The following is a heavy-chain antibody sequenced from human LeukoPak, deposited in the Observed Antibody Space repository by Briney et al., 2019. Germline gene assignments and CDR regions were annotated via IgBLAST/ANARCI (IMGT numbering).Heavy chain of an antibody. CDR2: ISYSGST. CDR1: GGSISNYY. J-gene: IGHJ4*02. Sequence: SETLSLTCTVSGGSISNYYWSWIRQPPGKGLEWIGYISYSGSTNYNPSLRSRVTISVDTSKNQFSLKLSSVTAADTAVYYCARQGYDFWSGYYTPFDYWGQGTLVTVSS. V-gene: IGHV4-59*08. D-gene: IGHD3-3*01. CDR3: ARQGYDFWSGYYTPFDY.